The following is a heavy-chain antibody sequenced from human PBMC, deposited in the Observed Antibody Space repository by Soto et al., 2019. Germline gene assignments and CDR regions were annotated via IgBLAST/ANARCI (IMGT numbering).Heavy chain of an antibody. Sequence: GGSLRLSCAASGFTFSSYSMNWVRQAPGKGLEWVSYISSSSSTIYYADSVKGRFTISRDNAKNSLYLQMNSLRAEDTAVYYCARVNDFWSGYRVDYWGQGTLVTVSS. J-gene: IGHJ4*02. D-gene: IGHD3-3*01. CDR1: GFTFSSYS. V-gene: IGHV3-48*01. CDR2: ISSSSSTI. CDR3: ARVNDFWSGYRVDY.